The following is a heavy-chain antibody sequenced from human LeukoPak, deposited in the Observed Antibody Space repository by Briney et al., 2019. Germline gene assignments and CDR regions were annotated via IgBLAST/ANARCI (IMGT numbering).Heavy chain of an antibody. CDR1: GFTFSRYW. D-gene: IGHD3-22*01. V-gene: IGHV3-21*01. CDR2: ISSSSSYI. Sequence: GGSLRLSCAASGFTFSRYWMSWVRQAPGKGLEWVSSISSSSSYIYYADSVKGRFTISRDNAKNSLYLQMNSLRAEDTAVYYCATRDSSGYYHPFDYWGQGTLVTVSS. CDR3: ATRDSSGYYHPFDY. J-gene: IGHJ4*02.